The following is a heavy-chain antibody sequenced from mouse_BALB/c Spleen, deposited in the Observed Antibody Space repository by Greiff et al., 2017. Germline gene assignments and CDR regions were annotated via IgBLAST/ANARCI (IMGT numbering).Heavy chain of an antibody. Sequence: EVKLMESGGGLVQPGGSMKLSCVASGFTFSNYWMNWVRQSPEKGLEWVAEIRLKSNNYATHYAESVKGRFTISRDDSKSSVYLQMNNLRAEDTGIYYCTRDTTAYFDVWGAGTTVTVSS. J-gene: IGHJ1*01. CDR2: IRLKSNNYAT. CDR1: GFTFSNYW. D-gene: IGHD1-2*01. V-gene: IGHV6-6*02. CDR3: TRDTTAYFDV.